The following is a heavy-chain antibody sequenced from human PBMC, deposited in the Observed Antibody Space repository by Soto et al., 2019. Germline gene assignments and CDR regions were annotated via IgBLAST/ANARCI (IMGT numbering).Heavy chain of an antibody. CDR3: ARGMGYASGWPFDY. V-gene: IGHV1-3*01. D-gene: IGHD6-19*01. Sequence: ASVKVSCKASGYSFTSYALHWVRQAPGQRLEWMGWFDAGNGNTKHSQKFQGRVTITRDTSASTAYMELSSLRSEDTAVYYCARGMGYASGWPFDYWGQGTLVTVSS. J-gene: IGHJ4*02. CDR1: GYSFTSYA. CDR2: FDAGNGNT.